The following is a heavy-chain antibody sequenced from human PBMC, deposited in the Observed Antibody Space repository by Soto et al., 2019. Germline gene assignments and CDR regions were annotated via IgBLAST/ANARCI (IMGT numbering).Heavy chain of an antibody. CDR2: ISWNSGNI. J-gene: IGHJ6*03. D-gene: IGHD3-22*01. CDR1: GFTFDDYA. Sequence: GGSLRLSCAASGFTFDDYAMHWVRQAPGKGLEWVSGISWNSGNIFYADSVKGRFTISRDSAKNSLYLQMNSLRAEDTALYYCAKGGGYSPYYYMDVWGKGTTVTSP. CDR3: AKGGGYSPYYYMDV. V-gene: IGHV3-9*01.